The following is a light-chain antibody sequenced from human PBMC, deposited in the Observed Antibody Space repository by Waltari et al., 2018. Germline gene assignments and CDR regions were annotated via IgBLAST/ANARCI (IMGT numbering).Light chain of an antibody. J-gene: IGLJ3*02. V-gene: IGLV1-51*01. CDR2: DND. CDR1: SSNLGNRN. CDR3: ETWDTSLSAWV. Sequence: QSVLTQAPSVSAAPGQKVTIPSAGRSSNLGNRNVYWYQQFPGTAPKLLIYDNDKRPSGIPDRFSASKSGTSATLDITGLQTGDESNYYCETWDTSLSAWVFGGGTKLTVL.